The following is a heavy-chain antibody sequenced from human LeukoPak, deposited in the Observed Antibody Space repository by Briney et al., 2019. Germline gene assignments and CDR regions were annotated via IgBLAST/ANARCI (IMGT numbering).Heavy chain of an antibody. CDR2: ISSSSSYI. CDR3: ARDLGIAPAGTSSD. J-gene: IGHJ4*02. Sequence: GGSLRLSCAASGFTFSSYSMNWVRQAPGKGLEWASSISSSSSYIYYADSVKGRFTISRDNAKNSLYLQMNSLRAEDTAVYYCARDLGIAPAGTSSDCGQGTLVT. V-gene: IGHV3-21*01. CDR1: GFTFSSYS. D-gene: IGHD6-13*01.